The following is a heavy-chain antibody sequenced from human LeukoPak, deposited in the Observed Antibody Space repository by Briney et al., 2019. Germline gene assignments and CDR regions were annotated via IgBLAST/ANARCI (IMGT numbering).Heavy chain of an antibody. D-gene: IGHD3-22*01. CDR3: ARENYYDSSGYYFRGYYGMDV. Sequence: AGGSLRLSCAVSGFAFSNYAMTWVRQAPGKGLEWVSGISGSGVSTDYADSVKGRFTVSRDNSKNTLYLQMNSLRAEDTAVYYCARENYYDSSGYYFRGYYGMDVWGQGTTVTVSS. J-gene: IGHJ6*02. V-gene: IGHV3-23*01. CDR2: ISGSGVST. CDR1: GFAFSNYA.